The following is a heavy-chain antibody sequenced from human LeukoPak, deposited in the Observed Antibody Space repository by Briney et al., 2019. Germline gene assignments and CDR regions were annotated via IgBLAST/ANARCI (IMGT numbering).Heavy chain of an antibody. CDR1: GFTFSSYG. Sequence: PGGSLRLSCAASGFTFSSYGMHWVRQAPGKGLEWVAVISYDGSNKYYADSVKGRFTISRDNSKNTPYLQMNSLRAEDTAVYYCAILKGAVAGSSFDYWGQGTLVTVSS. D-gene: IGHD6-19*01. CDR3: AILKGAVAGSSFDY. J-gene: IGHJ4*02. CDR2: ISYDGSNK. V-gene: IGHV3-30*03.